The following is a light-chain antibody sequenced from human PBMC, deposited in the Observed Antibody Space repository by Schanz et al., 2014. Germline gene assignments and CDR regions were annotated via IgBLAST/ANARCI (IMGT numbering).Light chain of an antibody. CDR2: GNN. CDR3: HSYDSLSGAV. Sequence: QSVLTQPPSVSGAPGQRVTISCTGSSSNIGAGYDVYWYQQLPGTAPKLLIYGNNNRPSGVPDRFSGSKSGTSASLAITGLQAADEADYYCHSYDSLSGAVFGGGTKLTVL. J-gene: IGLJ3*02. CDR1: SSNIGAGYD. V-gene: IGLV1-40*01.